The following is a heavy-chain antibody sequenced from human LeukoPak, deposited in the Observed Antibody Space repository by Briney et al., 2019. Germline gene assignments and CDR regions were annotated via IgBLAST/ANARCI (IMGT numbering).Heavy chain of an antibody. V-gene: IGHV1-8*01. D-gene: IGHD6-13*01. Sequence: ASVKVSCKASGYTFTSYDINWVRQASGQGPEWMGWMNPNTGKTGYARNFQGRVTMTRNTSISTAYMELTSLRSDDTAVYYCARGSRWYQLDYWGQGTLVTVSS. CDR2: MNPNTGKT. CDR1: GYTFTSYD. CDR3: ARGSRWYQLDY. J-gene: IGHJ4*02.